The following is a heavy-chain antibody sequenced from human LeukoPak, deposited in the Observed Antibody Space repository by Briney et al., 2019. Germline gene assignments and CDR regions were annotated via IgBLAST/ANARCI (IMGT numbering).Heavy chain of an antibody. CDR2: IYYSGST. D-gene: IGHD6-6*01. J-gene: IGHJ3*02. Sequence: SETLSLTCTVSGGSISSSSYYWGWIRQPPGKGLEWIGSIYYSGSTYYNPSLKSRVTISVDTSKNQFSLKLSSVTAADTAVYYCSRSSSGFAFDIWGQGTMVTVSS. V-gene: IGHV4-39*01. CDR1: GGSISSSSYY. CDR3: SRSSSGFAFDI.